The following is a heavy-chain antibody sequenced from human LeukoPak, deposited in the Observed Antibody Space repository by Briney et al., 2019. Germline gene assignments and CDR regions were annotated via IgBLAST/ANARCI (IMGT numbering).Heavy chain of an antibody. V-gene: IGHV3-33*03. CDR3: ARRGEHYDSSGYLTYYFDY. CDR1: GFTFSSYG. J-gene: IGHJ4*02. CDR2: IWYDGSYQ. Sequence: GGSLRLSCAASGFTFSSYGMHWVRQAPGKGLEWVAVIWYDGSYQYYADSVKGRFTISRDNAKNTLYLQMNSLRAEDTAVYYCARRGEHYDSSGYLTYYFDYWGQGTLVTVSS. D-gene: IGHD3-22*01.